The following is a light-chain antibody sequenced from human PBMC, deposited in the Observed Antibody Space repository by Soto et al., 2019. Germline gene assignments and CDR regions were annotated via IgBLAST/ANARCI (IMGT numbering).Light chain of an antibody. V-gene: IGLV2-14*01. CDR1: SSDVGGYNY. CDR2: EVS. J-gene: IGLJ2*01. CDR3: TSYTSSNTLV. Sequence: QSVLTQDASVSGSPGQSITISCAGSSSDVGGYNYVSWYQQNPGKAPKLMIYEVSDRPSGVSNRFSGSKSGNTASLTISGLQAEDEGDYYCTSYTSSNTLVFGGGTKLTVL.